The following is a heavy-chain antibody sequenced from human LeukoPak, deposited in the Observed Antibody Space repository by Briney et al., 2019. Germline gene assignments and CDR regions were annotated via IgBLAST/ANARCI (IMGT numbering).Heavy chain of an antibody. J-gene: IGHJ4*02. CDR3: ARPYSYGHFDY. D-gene: IGHD5-18*01. CDR1: EFTLSSYS. CDR2: ISSTSSTI. Sequence: GGSLRLSCAASEFTLSSYSMNWVRQAPGKGLEWVSYISSTSSTIYYADSVKGRFTISRDNAKNSLYLQMNSLRAEDTAVYYCARPYSYGHFDYWGQGTLVTVSS. V-gene: IGHV3-48*04.